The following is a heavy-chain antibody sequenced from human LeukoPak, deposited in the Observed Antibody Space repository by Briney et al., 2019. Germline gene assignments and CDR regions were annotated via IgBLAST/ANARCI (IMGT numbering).Heavy chain of an antibody. Sequence: GGSLRLSCAASGFTFSSYSMNWVRQAPGKGLEWVSSISSSSSYIYYADSVKGRFTISRDNAKNSLYLQMNSLRAEDTAVYYCAKNGDRGAFCSGGTCYPYYYYYMDVWGKGTTVTISS. D-gene: IGHD2-15*01. J-gene: IGHJ6*03. V-gene: IGHV3-21*04. CDR3: AKNGDRGAFCSGGTCYPYYYYYMDV. CDR1: GFTFSSYS. CDR2: ISSSSSYI.